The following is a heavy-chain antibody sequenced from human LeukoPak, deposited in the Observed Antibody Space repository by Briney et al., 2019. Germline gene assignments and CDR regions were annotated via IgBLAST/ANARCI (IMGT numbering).Heavy chain of an antibody. V-gene: IGHV1-18*01. CDR3: ARDVAPYYYGSGSYNPFDP. D-gene: IGHD3-10*01. CDR2: ISAYNGNT. J-gene: IGHJ5*02. Sequence: GASVKVSCKASGYTFTSYGISWVRQAPGQGLEWMGWISAYNGNTNYAQKFQGRVTMTRDTSISTAYMELSRLRSDDTAVYYCARDVAPYYYGSGSYNPFDPWGQGTLVTVSS. CDR1: GYTFTSYG.